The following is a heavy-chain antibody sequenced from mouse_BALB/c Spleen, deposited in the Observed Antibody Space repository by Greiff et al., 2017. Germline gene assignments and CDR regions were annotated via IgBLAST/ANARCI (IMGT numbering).Heavy chain of an antibody. J-gene: IGHJ3*01. CDR3: ARDSSGYPFAY. Sequence: QVQLQQPGAELVKPGASVKLSCKASGYTFTSYWMHWVKQRPGQGLEWIGEINPSNGRTNYNEKFKSKATLTVDKSSSTAYMQLSSLTSEDSAVYYCARDSSGYPFAYWGQGTLVTVSA. V-gene: IGHV1S81*02. CDR2: INPSNGRT. CDR1: GYTFTSYW. D-gene: IGHD3-2*01.